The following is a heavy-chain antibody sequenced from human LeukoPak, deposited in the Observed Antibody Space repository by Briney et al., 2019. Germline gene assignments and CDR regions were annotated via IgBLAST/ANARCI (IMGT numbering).Heavy chain of an antibody. CDR1: VFTFSSYA. CDR2: ICGSGGST. Sequence: GGSLRLSCAASVFTFSSYAMSCVRHAPGGGLEWVSDICGSGGSTHYAHSVRGGFTLSRDNSTNTLYMQMNTLRAEDTAVYYCAKDPLLPYCGEDCYAIPCGMDVWGQETSDSVS. D-gene: IGHD2-21*02. CDR3: AKDPLLPYCGEDCYAIPCGMDV. V-gene: IGHV3-23*01. J-gene: IGHJ6*02.